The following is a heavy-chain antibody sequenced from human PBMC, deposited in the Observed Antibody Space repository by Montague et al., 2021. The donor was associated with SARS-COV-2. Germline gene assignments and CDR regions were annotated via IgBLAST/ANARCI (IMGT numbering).Heavy chain of an antibody. CDR2: ISYSGRT. V-gene: IGHV4-39*01. Sequence: SETLSLTCTVSGGSISSSSYYWGWIRQPPGRGLEWVGSISYSGRTYFSPSLKSRLTISVDSSENQFPLRLSSVTAADTAVYYCASSYYYGSGTYVYNYYMDVWGKGTTVTVSS. J-gene: IGHJ6*03. D-gene: IGHD3-10*01. CDR1: GGSISSSSYY. CDR3: ASSYYYGSGTYVYNYYMDV.